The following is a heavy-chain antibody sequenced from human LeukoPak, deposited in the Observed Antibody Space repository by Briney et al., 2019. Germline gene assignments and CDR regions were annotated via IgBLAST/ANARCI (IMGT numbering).Heavy chain of an antibody. Sequence: SETLSLTCSVFGDSISNYYWSWIRQSAGKGLEWIGRIYSSGSTDYNPSLKSRVSMSVDTSKNEFSLKLSSVTAADTAVYYCARGYTFDPWGQGTLVTVSS. D-gene: IGHD1-1*01. J-gene: IGHJ5*02. CDR1: GDSISNYY. CDR2: IYSSGST. V-gene: IGHV4-4*07. CDR3: ARGYTFDP.